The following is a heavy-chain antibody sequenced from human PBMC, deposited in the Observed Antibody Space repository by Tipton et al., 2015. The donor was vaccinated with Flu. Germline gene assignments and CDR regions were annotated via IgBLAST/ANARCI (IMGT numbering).Heavy chain of an antibody. CDR3: AGPYSSGWYDYYYYYYYGMDV. Sequence: LRLSCTVSGGSISSSSYYWGWIRQPPGKGLEWIGSIYYSGSTYYNPSLKSRVTISVDTSKNQFSLKLSSVTAADTAVYYCAGPYSSGWYDYYYYYYYGMDVWGQGTTVTVSS. CDR2: IYYSGST. J-gene: IGHJ6*02. CDR1: GGSISSSSYY. D-gene: IGHD6-19*01. V-gene: IGHV4-39*01.